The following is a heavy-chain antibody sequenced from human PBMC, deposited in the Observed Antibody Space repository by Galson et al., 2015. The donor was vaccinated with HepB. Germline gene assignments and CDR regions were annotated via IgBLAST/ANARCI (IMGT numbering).Heavy chain of an antibody. Sequence: TLSLTCAVYGGSFSGYYWSWIRQPPGKGLEWIGEINHSGSTNYNPSLKSRVTISVDTSKNQFSLKLSSVTAADTAVYYCARQPRGGGYDSSGYSIDYWGQGTLVTVSS. J-gene: IGHJ4*02. CDR2: INHSGST. CDR3: ARQPRGGGYDSSGYSIDY. V-gene: IGHV4-34*01. D-gene: IGHD3-22*01. CDR1: GGSFSGYY.